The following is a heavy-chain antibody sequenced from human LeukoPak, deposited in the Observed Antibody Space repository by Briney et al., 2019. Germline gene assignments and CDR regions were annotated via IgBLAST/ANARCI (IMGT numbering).Heavy chain of an antibody. D-gene: IGHD2-15*01. CDR1: GYTFTSYG. J-gene: IGHJ4*02. Sequence: GASVTVSCTASGYTFTSYGISWVRQAPGQELGWMGRINPNSGGTNYAQKFQGRVTMTRDTSISTAYTELSSLRSEDTATYYCARALGYCSGGTCNKHYYYFDYWGQGALVTVSS. CDR3: ARALGYCSGGTCNKHYYYFDY. V-gene: IGHV1/OR15-1*01. CDR2: INPNSGGT.